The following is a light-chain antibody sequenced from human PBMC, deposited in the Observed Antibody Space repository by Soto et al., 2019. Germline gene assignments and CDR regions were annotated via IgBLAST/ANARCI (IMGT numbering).Light chain of an antibody. CDR3: SSYTTSPSPQWV. CDR2: EGS. V-gene: IGLV2-14*02. CDR1: SSDVGSYNL. J-gene: IGLJ3*02. Sequence: QSALTQPASVSGSPGQSITISCTGTSSDVGSYNLVSWYQQHPGKAPKLMIYEGSKRPSGVSNRFSGSKSGNTASLTISGLQAEDEAHYYCSSYTTSPSPQWVFAGGTKLTVL.